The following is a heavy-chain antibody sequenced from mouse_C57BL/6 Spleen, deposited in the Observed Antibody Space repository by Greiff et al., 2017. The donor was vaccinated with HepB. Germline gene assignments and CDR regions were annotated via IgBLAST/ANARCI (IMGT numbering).Heavy chain of an antibody. CDR1: GYSITSGYY. Sequence: EVHLVESGPGLVKPSQSLSLTCSVTGYSITSGYYWNWIRQFPGNKLEWMGYISYDGSNNYNPSLKNRISITRDTSKNQFFLKLNSVTTEDTATYYCARDGYYSYWYFDVWGTGTTVTVSS. CDR2: ISYDGSN. CDR3: ARDGYYSYWYFDV. D-gene: IGHD2-3*01. J-gene: IGHJ1*03. V-gene: IGHV3-6*01.